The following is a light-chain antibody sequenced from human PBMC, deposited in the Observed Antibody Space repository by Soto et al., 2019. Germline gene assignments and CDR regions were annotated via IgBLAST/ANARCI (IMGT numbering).Light chain of an antibody. V-gene: IGLV2-14*01. CDR2: DVS. Sequence: QSALTQPASVSGSPGQSITISCTGTSSDVGGYNYVSWYQQHPGKAPKLMIYDVSNRPSGVSNRLSGSKSGNTASLTISGLQAEDEADYYCSSYTSSCTLVFGGGTKLPVL. CDR1: SSDVGGYNY. J-gene: IGLJ2*01. CDR3: SSYTSSCTLV.